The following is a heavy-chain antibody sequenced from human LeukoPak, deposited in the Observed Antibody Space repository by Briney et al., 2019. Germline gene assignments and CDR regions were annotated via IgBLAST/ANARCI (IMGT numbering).Heavy chain of an antibody. CDR1: GFTFSSYA. D-gene: IGHD3-10*01. CDR2: ILYDGRK. Sequence: GGSLRLSCAASGFTFSSYAMHWVRQAPGKGLEWVAAILYDGRKYYGNSVKGRFTVSRDTSENTLYLQMSGLRVEDTAVYFCARAADTYFYGQTWGQGVLVAVSS. V-gene: IGHV3-30*04. CDR3: ARAADTYFYGQT. J-gene: IGHJ5*01.